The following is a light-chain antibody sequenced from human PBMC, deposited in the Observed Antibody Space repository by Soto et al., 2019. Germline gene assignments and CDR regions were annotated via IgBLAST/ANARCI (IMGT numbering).Light chain of an antibody. CDR2: GAS. V-gene: IGKV3-15*01. J-gene: IGKJ1*01. CDR1: QSVSGN. Sequence: EIVMTQSPASLSVSPGERATLSCRASQSVSGNLAWYQQKPGQAPRLLIYGASTRATGVPARFSGSRSGTAFTLTTSSLQSEDSAVYYCQQYNKRPPWTFGQGTKVEVK. CDR3: QQYNKRPPWT.